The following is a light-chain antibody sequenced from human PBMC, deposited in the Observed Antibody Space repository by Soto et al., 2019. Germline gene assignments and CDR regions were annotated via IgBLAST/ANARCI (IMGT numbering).Light chain of an antibody. V-gene: IGLV2-14*03. J-gene: IGLJ1*01. Sequence: QSALTQPASLSGSPGQSISISCTGTSSDVGRFGFVSWYQQRPGKAPKLIIYDVTNRPSGISNRFSGSKSGNTASLTISGLQAEDEAHYYCSSYTGSTSLVYVFGTGTKVTVL. CDR3: SSYTGSTSLVYV. CDR1: SSDVGRFGF. CDR2: DVT.